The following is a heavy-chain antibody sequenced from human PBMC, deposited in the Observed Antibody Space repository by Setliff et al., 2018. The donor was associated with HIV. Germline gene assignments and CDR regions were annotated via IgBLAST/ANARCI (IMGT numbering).Heavy chain of an antibody. D-gene: IGHD4-17*01. CDR2: IYFTGSS. V-gene: IGHV4-59*01. Sequence: PSETLSLTCTVSGGSISTYYWSWILQPPGKGLEWIVSIYFTGSSDNNPSLKSRVTLSVDTSKHQFSLKLSSVTAADTAVYYCARVQMAYAAFDVWGQGTMVTVSS. CDR1: GGSISTYY. J-gene: IGHJ3*01. CDR3: ARVQMAYAAFDV.